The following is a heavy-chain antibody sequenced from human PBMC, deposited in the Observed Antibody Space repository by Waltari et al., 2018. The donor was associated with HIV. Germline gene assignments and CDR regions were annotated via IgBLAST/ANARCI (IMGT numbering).Heavy chain of an antibody. J-gene: IGHJ6*02. CDR1: GGSLRAHY. D-gene: IGHD2-21*02. CDR2: IYYNGNT. CDR3: ARGPIMTAGNFYNGFDV. V-gene: IGHV4-59*11. Sequence: QVQLQESGPGLVKPSETLSLTCRVSGGSLRAHYLSWIRQSPGTGLEWIGYIYYNGNTNYNPSLKSRVTMSVASSKSQFSLRLSSVTAADTAIYYCARGPIMTAGNFYNGFDVWGRGTTVTVSS.